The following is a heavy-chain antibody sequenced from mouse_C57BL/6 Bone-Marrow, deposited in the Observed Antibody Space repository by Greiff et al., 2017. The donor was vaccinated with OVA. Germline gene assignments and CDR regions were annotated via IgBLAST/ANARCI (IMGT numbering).Heavy chain of an antibody. D-gene: IGHD3-2*02. CDR3: ARQLRLRRGFAY. Sequence: VKLQESGPELVKPGASVKISCKASGYAFSSSWMNWVKQRPGKGLEWIGRIYPGDGDTNYNGKFKGKTTLTADKSSSTAYMQLSSLTSEDSAVYVCARQLRLRRGFAYWGQGTLVTVSA. V-gene: IGHV1-82*01. CDR2: IYPGDGDT. J-gene: IGHJ3*01. CDR1: GYAFSSSW.